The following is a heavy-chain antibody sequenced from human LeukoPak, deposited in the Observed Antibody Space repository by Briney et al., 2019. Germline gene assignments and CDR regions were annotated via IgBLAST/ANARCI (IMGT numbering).Heavy chain of an antibody. CDR1: GFTFSSYG. V-gene: IGHV3-33*03. CDR3: AKGGLLWFGESDY. D-gene: IGHD3-10*01. CDR2: IWYDGSNK. Sequence: SGGSLRLSCAASGFTFSSYGMHWVRQAPGKGLEWVAVIWYDGSNKYYADSVKGRFTISRDNSKNSLYLQMNSLRTEDTALYYCAKGGLLWFGESDYWGQGTLVTVSS. J-gene: IGHJ4*02.